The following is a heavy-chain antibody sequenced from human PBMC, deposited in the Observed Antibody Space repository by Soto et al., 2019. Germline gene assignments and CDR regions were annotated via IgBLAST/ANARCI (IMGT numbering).Heavy chain of an antibody. D-gene: IGHD6-13*01. CDR2: ISYDGSNK. V-gene: IGHV3-30-3*01. CDR3: ARDRVAAAGKGYFQH. J-gene: IGHJ1*01. CDR1: GFTFSTYA. Sequence: QVQLVESGGGVVQPGRSLRLSCAASGFTFSTYAMHWVRQAPGKGLEWVSLISYDGSNKYYADSVKGRFTISRDNSKNTLDLLMTSLRPDDTAVYFCARDRVAAAGKGYFQHWGQGTLVTVSS.